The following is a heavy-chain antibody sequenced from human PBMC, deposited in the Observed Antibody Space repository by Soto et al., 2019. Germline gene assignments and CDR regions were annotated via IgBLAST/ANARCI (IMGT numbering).Heavy chain of an antibody. CDR2: IYYSGST. Sequence: SETLSLTCTVSGGSISSYYWSWIRQPPGKGLEWIGYIYYSGSTDYNPSLKSRVTISVDTSKNHFSLKLSSVTAADTAVYYCARANFGIAAAGDTYYYYGMDVWGQGTTLTV. J-gene: IGHJ6*02. CDR1: GGSISSYY. CDR3: ARANFGIAAAGDTYYYYGMDV. V-gene: IGHV4-59*01. D-gene: IGHD6-13*01.